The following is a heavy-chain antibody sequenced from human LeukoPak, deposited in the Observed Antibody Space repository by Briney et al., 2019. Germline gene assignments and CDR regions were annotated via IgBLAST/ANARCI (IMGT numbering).Heavy chain of an antibody. J-gene: IGHJ4*02. Sequence: PSETLSLTCAVYGGSFSGYYWSWIRQPPGKGLEWIGEINHSGSTNYNPSLKSRVTISVDTSKNQFSLKLSSVTAADTAVYYCARYDYGSEPNWGQGTLVTVSS. CDR3: ARYDYGSEPN. CDR2: INHSGST. D-gene: IGHD3-10*01. V-gene: IGHV4-34*01. CDR1: GGSFSGYY.